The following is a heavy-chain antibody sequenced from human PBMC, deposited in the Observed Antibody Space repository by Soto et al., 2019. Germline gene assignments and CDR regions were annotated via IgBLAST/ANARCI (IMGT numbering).Heavy chain of an antibody. J-gene: IGHJ1*01. CDR3: AHRGYYYDSSGYYSAAEYFQH. Sequence: GPTLVNPTQTLTLTCTFSGFSLSTSGVGVGWIRQPPGKALEWLALIYWDDDKRYSPSLKSRLTITKDTSKNQVVLTMTNMDPVDTATYYCAHRGYYYDSSGYYSAAEYFQHWGQGTLVTVSS. CDR1: GFSLSTSGVG. V-gene: IGHV2-5*02. CDR2: IYWDDDK. D-gene: IGHD3-22*01.